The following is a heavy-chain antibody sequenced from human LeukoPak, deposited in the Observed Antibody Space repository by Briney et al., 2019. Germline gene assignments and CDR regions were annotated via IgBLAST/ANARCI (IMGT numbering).Heavy chain of an antibody. V-gene: IGHV3-7*01. CDR1: GFTFSSYW. D-gene: IGHD3-22*01. Sequence: GGFLRLSCAASGFTFSSYWMSWVRQAPGKGLEWVANIKQDGSEKYYVDSVKGRFTISRDNAKNSLYLQMNSLRAEDTAVYYCARERITMIVDAFDIWGQGTMVTVSS. CDR3: ARERITMIVDAFDI. CDR2: IKQDGSEK. J-gene: IGHJ3*02.